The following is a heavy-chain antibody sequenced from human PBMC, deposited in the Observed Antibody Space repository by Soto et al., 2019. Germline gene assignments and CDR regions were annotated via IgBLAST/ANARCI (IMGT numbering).Heavy chain of an antibody. CDR3: AKRGYCSGGSCYSSMAPHFDY. Sequence: PGGSLRLSCAASGFTFSSYAMSWVRQAPGKGLEWVSAISGSGGSTYYADSVKGRFTISRDNSKNTLYLQMNSLRAEDTAVYYCAKRGYCSGGSCYSSMAPHFDYWGQGTLVTVSS. D-gene: IGHD2-15*01. CDR1: GFTFSSYA. J-gene: IGHJ4*02. CDR2: ISGSGGST. V-gene: IGHV3-23*01.